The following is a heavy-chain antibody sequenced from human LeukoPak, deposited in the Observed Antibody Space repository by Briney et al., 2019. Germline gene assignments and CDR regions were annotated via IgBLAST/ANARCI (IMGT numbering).Heavy chain of an antibody. Sequence: GGSLRLSCAASRFTFSSYAMSWVRQAPGKGLEWVSAISGSGGSTYYADSVKGRFTISRDNSKNTLYLQMNSLRAEDTAVYYCATLPYFHDSSGPYDYWGQGTLVTVSS. CDR1: RFTFSSYA. CDR3: ATLPYFHDSSGPYDY. V-gene: IGHV3-23*01. CDR2: ISGSGGST. J-gene: IGHJ4*02. D-gene: IGHD3-22*01.